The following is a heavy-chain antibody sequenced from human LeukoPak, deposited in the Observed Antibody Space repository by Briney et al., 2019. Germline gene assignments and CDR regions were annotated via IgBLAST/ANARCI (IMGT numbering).Heavy chain of an antibody. V-gene: IGHV3-23*01. CDR1: GFTFSSYA. Sequence: QTGGSLRLSCAASGFTFSSYAMSWVRQAPGKGLEWVSAISGSGGSTYYADSVKGRFTISRDNSKNTLYLQMNSLRAEDTAVYYCAKMGELYYYYMDVWGKGTTVTVSS. J-gene: IGHJ6*03. D-gene: IGHD1-26*01. CDR2: ISGSGGST. CDR3: AKMGELYYYYMDV.